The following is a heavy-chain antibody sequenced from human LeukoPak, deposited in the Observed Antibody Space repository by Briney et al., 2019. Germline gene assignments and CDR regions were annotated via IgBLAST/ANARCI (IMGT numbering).Heavy chain of an antibody. CDR1: GFTFSSYS. J-gene: IGHJ4*02. V-gene: IGHV3-21*01. CDR2: ISSSSSYI. Sequence: PGGSLRLSCAASGFTFSSYSMNWVRQAPGKGLEWVSSISSSSSYIYYADSVKGRFTISRDNAKNSLYLQMNSLRAEDTAVYYCARDTISGRPTDYWGQGTLVTVSS. CDR3: ARDTISGRPTDY. D-gene: IGHD3-9*01.